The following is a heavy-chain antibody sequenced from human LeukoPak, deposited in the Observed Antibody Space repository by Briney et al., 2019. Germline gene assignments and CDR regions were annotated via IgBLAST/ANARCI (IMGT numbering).Heavy chain of an antibody. Sequence: PSETLSLTCTVSGGSISSYYLSWIRQPAGKGLEWIGRIYSRGTTYNPSLKDRVTMSADTSRNHVSLTLNSVTAAYTAVYYCARDSGTTGEVKFDPWGQGTLVTVSS. CDR1: GGSISSYY. V-gene: IGHV4-4*07. CDR3: ARDSGTTGEVKFDP. D-gene: IGHD3-10*01. J-gene: IGHJ5*02. CDR2: IYSRGT.